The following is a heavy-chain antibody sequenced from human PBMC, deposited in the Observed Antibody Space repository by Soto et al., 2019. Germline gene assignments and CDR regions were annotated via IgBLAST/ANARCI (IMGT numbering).Heavy chain of an antibody. CDR2: IYYSGST. CDR1: GGSISSSSYY. V-gene: IGHV4-39*01. Sequence: ASETLSLTCTVSGGSISSSSYYWGWIRQPPGKGLEWIGSIYYSGSTYYNPSLKSRVTISVDTSKNQFSLKLSSVTAADTAVYYCARLRKQWLVLDYWGQGTLVTVSS. J-gene: IGHJ4*02. D-gene: IGHD6-19*01. CDR3: ARLRKQWLVLDY.